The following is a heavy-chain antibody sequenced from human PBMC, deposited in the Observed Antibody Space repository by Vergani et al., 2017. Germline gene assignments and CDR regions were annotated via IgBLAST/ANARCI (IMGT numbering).Heavy chain of an antibody. CDR3: ARIGHRDGSGWGYHYYYYYGMDV. D-gene: IGHD6-19*01. CDR2: INPSGGST. Sequence: QVQLVQSGAEVKKPGASVKVSCKASGYTFTSYYMHWVRQAPGQGLEWMGIINPSGGSTSYAQKFQGRVTMTRDTSTSTVYMELSSLRSEDTAVYYCARIGHRDGSGWGYHYYYYYGMDVWGQGTTVTVSS. V-gene: IGHV1-46*03. CDR1: GYTFTSYY. J-gene: IGHJ6*02.